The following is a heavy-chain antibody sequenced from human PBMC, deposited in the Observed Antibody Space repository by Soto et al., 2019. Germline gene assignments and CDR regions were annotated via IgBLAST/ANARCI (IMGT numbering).Heavy chain of an antibody. J-gene: IGHJ5*01. V-gene: IGHV4-4*02. CDR2: IYHSGST. CDR1: GGSISSSHW. Sequence: QVQLQESGPGLVKPSGTLSLTCAVSGGSISSSHWWTWVRQSPGKGLEWIGEIYHSGSTNYNPSLKSRVTISLDRSKNQFSLKLTSVTAADTAVYYCATSGYSGGWFDSWGQGTLVTVSS. D-gene: IGHD6-19*01. CDR3: ATSGYSGGWFDS.